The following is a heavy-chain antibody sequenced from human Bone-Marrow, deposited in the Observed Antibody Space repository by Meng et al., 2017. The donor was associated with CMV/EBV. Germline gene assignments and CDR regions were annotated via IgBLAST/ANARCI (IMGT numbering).Heavy chain of an antibody. J-gene: IGHJ6*02. V-gene: IGHV4-39*07. D-gene: IGHD3-3*01. Sequence: SETLSLTCTVSGGSISSSSYYWGWIRQPPGKGLEWIGSIYYSGSTYYNPSLKSRVTISVDTYKNQLSLKLSSVTAADTAVYYCARGTSLFGVDLYYYYGMDVWGQGTTVTVSS. CDR3: ARGTSLFGVDLYYYYGMDV. CDR2: IYYSGST. CDR1: GGSISSSSYY.